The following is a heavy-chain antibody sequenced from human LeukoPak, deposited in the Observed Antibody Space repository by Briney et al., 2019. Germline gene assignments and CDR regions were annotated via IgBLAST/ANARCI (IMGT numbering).Heavy chain of an antibody. CDR2: IYYSGST. Sequence: SETLSLTCTVSGGSISSGDYYWSWIRQPPGKGLEWIGYIYYSGSTYYNPSLKSRVTISVDTSKNQFPLKLSSVTAADTAVYYCARVVSDFWSGYLFDYWGQGTLVTVSS. J-gene: IGHJ4*02. CDR3: ARVVSDFWSGYLFDY. CDR1: GGSISSGDYY. D-gene: IGHD3-3*01. V-gene: IGHV4-30-4*01.